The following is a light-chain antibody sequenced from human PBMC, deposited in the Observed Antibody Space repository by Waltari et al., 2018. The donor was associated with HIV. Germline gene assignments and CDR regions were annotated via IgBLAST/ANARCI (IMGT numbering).Light chain of an antibody. V-gene: IGLV2-11*01. CDR1: SSDVGGYNY. J-gene: IGLJ2*01. CDR2: DVS. Sequence: QSALTQPRSVSGSPGQSVTISCTGTSSDVGGYNYVSWYQHHPDKAPRLCVYDVSKRPSGFPVRFSCSKSGNTASLTISGLQAEDEADYYCCSYAGDYTFVLFGGGTKLTVL. CDR3: CSYAGDYTFVL.